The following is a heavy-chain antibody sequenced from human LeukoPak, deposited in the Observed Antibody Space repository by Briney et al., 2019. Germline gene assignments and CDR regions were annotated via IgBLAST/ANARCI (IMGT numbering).Heavy chain of an antibody. D-gene: IGHD2-21*02. J-gene: IGHJ4*02. CDR1: GCSISTPGYY. V-gene: IGHV4-39*01. CDR3: ARHALATVTDPSFDY. CDR2: LYHSGST. Sequence: SETLSLTCTVSGCSISTPGYYWGWIRQPPGKGLEWIGSLYHSGSTYYKPSLKSRATISVDKSKNQCSLKLRSVTAADTAVYYCARHALATVTDPSFDYWGQGTLVTVSS.